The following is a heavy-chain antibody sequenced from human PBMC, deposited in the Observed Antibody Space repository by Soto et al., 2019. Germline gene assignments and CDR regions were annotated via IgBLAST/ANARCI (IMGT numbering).Heavy chain of an antibody. D-gene: IGHD3-3*01. Sequence: QVQLVQSGAEVKKPGASVKVSCKASGYTFTSYGISWVRQAPGQGLEWMGWISAYNGNTNYAQKLQGRVTMTTDTSMSNAYMRLRSVRSDDTAVYYCERDLMATTYYDFWSGQNWYCDFWGRGTLVIVSS. CDR3: ERDLMATTYYDFWSGQNWYCDF. J-gene: IGHJ2*01. CDR2: ISAYNGNT. V-gene: IGHV1-18*01. CDR1: GYTFTSYG.